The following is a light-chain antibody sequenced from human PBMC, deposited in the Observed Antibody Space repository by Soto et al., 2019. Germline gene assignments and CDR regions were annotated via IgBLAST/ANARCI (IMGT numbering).Light chain of an antibody. CDR2: GNS. CDR1: SSNIGAGYD. CDR3: QSYDSSLSGSV. V-gene: IGLV1-40*01. Sequence: QSVLTQPPSVSGAPGQRVTISCTGSSSNIGAGYDVPWYQQLPGTAPKLLIYGNSNRPSGVSDRFSGSKSGNSASLAITGLQAEDEADYYCQSYDSSLSGSVFGGGTKLTVL. J-gene: IGLJ3*02.